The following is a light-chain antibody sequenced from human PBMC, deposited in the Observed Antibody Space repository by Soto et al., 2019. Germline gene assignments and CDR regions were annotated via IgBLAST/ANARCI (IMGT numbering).Light chain of an antibody. V-gene: IGKV3-15*01. CDR3: QHYSNGLWT. CDR1: QSVSTK. J-gene: IGKJ1*01. CDR2: GAS. Sequence: EIVMTQSPATLSVSPGERATLSCRASQSVSTKLAWYQQKPGQGPRLLIYGASTRATGIPARFSGSGSGTEFTLTITSLQSEDFALYYCQHYSNGLWTFGQGTKVEIK.